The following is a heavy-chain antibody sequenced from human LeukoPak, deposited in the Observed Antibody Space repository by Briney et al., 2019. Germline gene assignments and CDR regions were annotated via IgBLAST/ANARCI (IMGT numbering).Heavy chain of an antibody. J-gene: IGHJ5*02. CDR2: INHSGST. D-gene: IGHD4-17*01. V-gene: IGHV4-34*01. Sequence: SETLSLTCAVYGGSFSGYYWSWIRQPPGKGLEWIGEINHSGSTNYNPSLKSRVTISVDTSKNQFSLKLSSVTAADTAVYYCARHLHYGIDWFDPRGQGTLVTVSS. CDR3: ARHLHYGIDWFDP. CDR1: GGSFSGYY.